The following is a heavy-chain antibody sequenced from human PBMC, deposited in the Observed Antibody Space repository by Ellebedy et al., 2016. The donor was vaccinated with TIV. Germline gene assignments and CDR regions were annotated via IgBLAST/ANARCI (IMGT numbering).Heavy chain of an antibody. D-gene: IGHD4-17*01. J-gene: IGHJ4*02. CDR2: INHSGST. CDR3: ARLGPSYGDY. Sequence: SETLSLTCAVYGGSFSGYYWSWIRQPPGKGLEWIGEINHSGSTNYNPSLKSRVTISVDTSKNQFSLKLSSVTAADTAMYYCARLGPSYGDYWGQGTLVTVSS. V-gene: IGHV4-34*01. CDR1: GGSFSGYY.